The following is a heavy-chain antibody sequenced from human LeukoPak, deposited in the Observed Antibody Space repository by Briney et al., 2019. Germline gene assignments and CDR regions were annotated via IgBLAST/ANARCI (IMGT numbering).Heavy chain of an antibody. CDR2: ISYDGSNK. V-gene: IGHV3-30-3*01. CDR3: ARDGSSSSSYYYYYMDV. D-gene: IGHD6-6*01. CDR1: GFTFSTYS. Sequence: GGSLRLSCAASGFTFSTYSMSWVRQAPGKGLEWVAVISYDGSNKYYADSVKGRFTISRDNSKNTLYLQMNSLRAEDTAVYYCARDGSSSSSYYYYYMDVWGKGTTVTVSS. J-gene: IGHJ6*03.